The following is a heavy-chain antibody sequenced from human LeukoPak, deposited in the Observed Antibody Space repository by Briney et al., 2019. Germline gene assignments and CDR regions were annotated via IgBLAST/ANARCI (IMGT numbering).Heavy chain of an antibody. Sequence: PGGSLRLSCAASGFTFSSYAMHWVRQAPGKGLEWVAVISYDGSNEYCADSVEGRFTISRDNSKNTLYLQMNSLRAEDTAVYYCARAPPGGDSNWHIDCWGQGTLVTVSS. CDR2: ISYDGSNE. CDR3: ARAPPGGDSNWHIDC. D-gene: IGHD1/OR15-1a*01. CDR1: GFTFSSYA. V-gene: IGHV3-30-3*01. J-gene: IGHJ4*02.